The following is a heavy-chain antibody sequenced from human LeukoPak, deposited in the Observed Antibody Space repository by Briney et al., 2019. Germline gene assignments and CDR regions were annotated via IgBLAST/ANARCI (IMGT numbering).Heavy chain of an antibody. CDR1: GGSFSGYY. J-gene: IGHJ4*02. CDR2: INHSGST. Sequence: MTSETLSLTCAVYGGSFSGYYWSWIRQPPGKGLEWIGEINHSGSTNYNPSLKSRVTISVDTSKNQFSLKLSSVTAADTAVYYCASNLVGASDYYFDYWGQGTLVTVSS. V-gene: IGHV4-34*01. CDR3: ASNLVGASDYYFDY. D-gene: IGHD1-26*01.